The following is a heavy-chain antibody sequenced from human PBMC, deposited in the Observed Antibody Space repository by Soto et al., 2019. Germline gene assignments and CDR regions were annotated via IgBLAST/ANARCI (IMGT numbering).Heavy chain of an antibody. V-gene: IGHV3-53*01. Sequence: GGSLRLSCAASGFTVSSNYMSWVRQAPGKGLEWVSVIYSGGSTYYADSVKGRFTISRDNSKNTLYLQMNSLRAEDTAVYYCARDRGYYYDSSGSYFDYWGQGTLVTSPQ. CDR1: GFTVSSNY. J-gene: IGHJ4*02. D-gene: IGHD3-22*01. CDR2: IYSGGST. CDR3: ARDRGYYYDSSGSYFDY.